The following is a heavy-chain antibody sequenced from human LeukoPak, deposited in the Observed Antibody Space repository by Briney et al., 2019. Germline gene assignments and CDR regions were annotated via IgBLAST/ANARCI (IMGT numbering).Heavy chain of an antibody. J-gene: IGHJ4*02. CDR2: ISHNGDTT. D-gene: IGHD3-9*01. CDR1: GFTFSSYA. Sequence: PGGSLRLSCSASGFTFSSYAMHWVRQAPGKGLEYVSAISHNGDTTYYTDSVKGRFTISRDDSKNTLFLQMSSLRAEDTAVYYCIKDRGGTIRDFDYWGQGTLVTVSS. V-gene: IGHV3-64D*09. CDR3: IKDRGGTIRDFDY.